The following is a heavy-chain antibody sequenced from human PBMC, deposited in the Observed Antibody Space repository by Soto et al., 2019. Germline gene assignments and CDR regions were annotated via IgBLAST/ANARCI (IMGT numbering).Heavy chain of an antibody. CDR2: IYSGGST. D-gene: IGHD3-3*01. CDR1: GFTVSSNY. J-gene: IGHJ4*02. Sequence: GESLKISCAASGFTVSSNYMSWVRQAPGKGLEWVSVIYSGGSTYYADSVKGRFTISRDNSKNTLYLQMNSLRAEDTAVYYCARANYTIFGVVIPSVYFDYWGQGTLVTVSS. CDR3: ARANYTIFGVVIPSVYFDY. V-gene: IGHV3-53*01.